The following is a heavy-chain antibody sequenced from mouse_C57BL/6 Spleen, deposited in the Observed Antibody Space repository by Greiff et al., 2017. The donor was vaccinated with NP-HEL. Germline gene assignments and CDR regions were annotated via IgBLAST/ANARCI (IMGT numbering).Heavy chain of an antibody. CDR3: STYDYGAYAMDY. Sequence: QVQLQQSGPGLVQPSQSLSITCTVSGFSLTSYGVHWVRQPPGKGLEWLGVIWSGGSTDYNAAFISRLSISKDNSKSQVFFKMNSLHADDTAIYYCSTYDYGAYAMDYWGQGTSLTVSS. V-gene: IGHV2-4*01. D-gene: IGHD2-4*01. J-gene: IGHJ4*01. CDR2: IWSGGST. CDR1: GFSLTSYG.